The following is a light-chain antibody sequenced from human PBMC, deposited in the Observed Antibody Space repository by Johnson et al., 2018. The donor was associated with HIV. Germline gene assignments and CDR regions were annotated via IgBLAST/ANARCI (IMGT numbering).Light chain of an antibody. CDR1: SSNIGNNY. V-gene: IGLV1-51*01. J-gene: IGLJ1*01. Sequence: QSVLTQPPSVSAAPGQKVTISCSGSSSNIGNNYVSWYQQLPGRAPKLLIYDNNKRPSGIPDRFSGSKSGTSATLGITGLQTGDEADYYCGTWVGSLSACVFGTGTKVTVL. CDR3: GTWVGSLSACV. CDR2: DNN.